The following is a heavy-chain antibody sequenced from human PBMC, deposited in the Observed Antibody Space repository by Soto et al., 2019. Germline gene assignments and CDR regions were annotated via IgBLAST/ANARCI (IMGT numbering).Heavy chain of an antibody. CDR1: GYTFTGYF. J-gene: IGHJ5*02. V-gene: IGHV1-2*02. D-gene: IGHD3-3*01. CDR2: INPNSGAT. CDR3: ARGGGTILAPLP. Sequence: ASVKVSCKASGYTFTGYFIHWVRQAPGQGLEWMGWINPNSGATKYAQKFQGRVTMSRDTSISTAYMELTMLRSDDTAVYYCARGGGTILAPLPWGQGTLVTVSS.